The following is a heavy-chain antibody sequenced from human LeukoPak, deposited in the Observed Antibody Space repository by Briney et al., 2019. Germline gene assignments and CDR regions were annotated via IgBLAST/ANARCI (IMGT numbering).Heavy chain of an antibody. V-gene: IGHV4-4*07. D-gene: IGHD3-3*01. CDR1: GGSLSSHY. CDR2: IYSDGNT. Sequence: SETLSLTCSVSGGSLSSHYWIWVPQPAGKGLEWIGRIYSDGNTIYNPSFRSRVTISVDKSKNQFSLKLTSVTAADTAIYYCARDPAREVWSGDFDYWGQGTLVTVPS. J-gene: IGHJ4*02. CDR3: ARDPAREVWSGDFDY.